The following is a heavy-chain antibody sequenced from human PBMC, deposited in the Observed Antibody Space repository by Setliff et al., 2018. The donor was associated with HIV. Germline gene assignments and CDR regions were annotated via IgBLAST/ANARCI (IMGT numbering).Heavy chain of an antibody. CDR2: IYHSGST. J-gene: IGHJ3*01. D-gene: IGHD1-26*01. CDR3: ARVVGADDAFAF. CDR1: DSGTYY. Sequence: PSETLSLTCTVSDSGTYYWAWIRQPPGKGLEWIGSIYHSGSTYYNPSLKSRVTISVDTSKNQFSLKLSSVTAADTAVYYCARVVGADDAFAFWGQGTMVTVSS. V-gene: IGHV4-38-2*02.